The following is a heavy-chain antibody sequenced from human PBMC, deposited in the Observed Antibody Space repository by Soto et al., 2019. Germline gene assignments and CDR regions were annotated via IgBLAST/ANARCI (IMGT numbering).Heavy chain of an antibody. V-gene: IGHV4-59*01. J-gene: IGHJ4*02. D-gene: IGHD6-13*01. CDR3: ARGHLGITTTGTWYDFDD. CDR1: GDSISSYY. CDR2: IYYSGRT. Sequence: SETLSLTCTVSGDSISSYYWTWIRQPPGKGLEYIGYIYYSGRTYYNPSLKSRVTISVDTSKNQFSLKLSSVTAADTAVYYCARGHLGITTTGTWYDFDDWGKGTLVPVAS.